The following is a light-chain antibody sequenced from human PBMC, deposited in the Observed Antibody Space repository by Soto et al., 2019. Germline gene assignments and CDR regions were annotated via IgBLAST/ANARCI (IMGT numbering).Light chain of an antibody. CDR3: SSFTSRDTLV. CDR1: SSDIGGYDF. J-gene: IGLJ3*02. Sequence: QSALTQPASVSGSPGQSITISCTGTSSDIGGYDFVSWYQQHPAKAPRLIISEVTNRPSGVSNRFSGSKSGNTASLTISGLQVEDEADYFCSSFTSRDTLVFGGGTKLPVL. V-gene: IGLV2-14*01. CDR2: EVT.